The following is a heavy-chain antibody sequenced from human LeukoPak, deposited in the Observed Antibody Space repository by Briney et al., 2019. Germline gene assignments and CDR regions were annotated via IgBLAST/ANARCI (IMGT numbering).Heavy chain of an antibody. CDR1: GFTFSSYA. CDR3: AKNYDFWSGSPFDY. CDR2: ISGSGGST. J-gene: IGHJ4*02. D-gene: IGHD3-3*01. Sequence: GGSLRLSCAASGFTFSSYAMSWVRQAPGKGLEWVSAISGSGGSTYYADSVKGRFTISRDNSKNTLYLQMNSLRAEATAVYYCAKNYDFWSGSPFDYWGQGTLVTVSS. V-gene: IGHV3-23*01.